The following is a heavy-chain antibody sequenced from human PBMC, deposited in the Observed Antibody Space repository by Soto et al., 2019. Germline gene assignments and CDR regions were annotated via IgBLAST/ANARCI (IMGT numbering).Heavy chain of an antibody. Sequence: SETLSLTCTVSGGSINGYYWSWIRQPAGKGLEWIGRIYSSGSTNYNPSLNSRVTMSVDTPKNQFSLKLDSVTAADTAVYYCARDSRDSSGRSFDYWGQGTLVTVSS. CDR1: GGSINGYY. V-gene: IGHV4-4*07. D-gene: IGHD6-19*01. CDR3: ARDSRDSSGRSFDY. J-gene: IGHJ4*02. CDR2: IYSSGST.